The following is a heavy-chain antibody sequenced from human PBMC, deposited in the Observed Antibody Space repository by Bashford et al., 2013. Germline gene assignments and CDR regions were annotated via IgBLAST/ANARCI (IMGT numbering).Heavy chain of an antibody. CDR3: ARHFSHYLWFGELNNWFDP. CDR2: IDPSDSYA. D-gene: IGHD3-10*01. Sequence: GESLKISCKGSGYSFTNYWISWVRQMPGKGLEWMGTIDPSDSYANYSPSFQGHVTISADKSISTAFLQWSSLKASDTAIYYCARHFSHYLWFGELNNWFDP. J-gene: IGHJ5*02. V-gene: IGHV5-10-1*01. CDR1: GYSFTNYW.